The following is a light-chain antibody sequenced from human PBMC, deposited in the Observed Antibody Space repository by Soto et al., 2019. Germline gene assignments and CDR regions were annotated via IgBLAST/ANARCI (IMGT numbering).Light chain of an antibody. Sequence: EIVLTQSPGTLSLSPGERATLSCRASQSFSSSSLAWYQQKPGQAPRLLIYGASNRSTGIPDRFSGSGSWTDFTLTISRLDPEDFAVYYCQQYGSSPPYTFGQGTNVEIK. J-gene: IGKJ2*01. V-gene: IGKV3-20*01. CDR2: GAS. CDR3: QQYGSSPPYT. CDR1: QSFSSSS.